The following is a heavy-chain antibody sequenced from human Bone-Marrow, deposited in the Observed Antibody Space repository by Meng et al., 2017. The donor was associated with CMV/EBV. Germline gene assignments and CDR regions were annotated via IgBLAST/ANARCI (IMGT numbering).Heavy chain of an antibody. V-gene: IGHV4-39*01. CDR1: AGSISSTSYY. CDR3: ARHINFWSAYYYYGLDV. Sequence: SETLSLTCSVSAGSISSTSYYWGWIRQPPGKGLEWIGAISYSGSTYYNPSLKSRVTISVDTSKNQFFLKLSSMTAADTAVYYCARHINFWSAYYYYGLDVWGQGTTVTVYS. D-gene: IGHD3-3*01. J-gene: IGHJ6*02. CDR2: ISYSGST.